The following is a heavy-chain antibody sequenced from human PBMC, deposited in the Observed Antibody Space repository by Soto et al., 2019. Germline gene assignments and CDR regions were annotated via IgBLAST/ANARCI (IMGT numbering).Heavy chain of an antibody. CDR2: IKSKTDGGTT. J-gene: IGHJ6*02. CDR1: GFTFSNAW. V-gene: IGHV3-15*07. CDR3: ATQKSFFYYYYGLDV. D-gene: IGHD3-10*01. Sequence: EVQLVESGGGLVKPGGSLRLSCAASGFTFSNAWMNWVRQAPGKGLEWVGRIKSKTDGGTTDYAAPVKGRFTISRDASKNTLYLQMNSLKIEDTAVYYCATQKSFFYYYYGLDVWGQGTTVTVSS.